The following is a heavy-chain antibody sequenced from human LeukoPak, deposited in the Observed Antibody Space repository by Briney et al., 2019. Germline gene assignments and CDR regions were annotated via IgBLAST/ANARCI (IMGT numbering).Heavy chain of an antibody. CDR1: GFTFSTFG. Sequence: GGSLRLSCAASGFTFSTFGIHWVRQAPGKGLEWVAAISPDGNNEYYTDSVKGRFTVSRDNSKNMIYLQMNSLRGEDSVVYYCAKVNNYDDYWGQGTLVTVSS. J-gene: IGHJ4*02. V-gene: IGHV3-30*18. CDR3: AKVNNYDDY. CDR2: ISPDGNNE. D-gene: IGHD1/OR15-1a*01.